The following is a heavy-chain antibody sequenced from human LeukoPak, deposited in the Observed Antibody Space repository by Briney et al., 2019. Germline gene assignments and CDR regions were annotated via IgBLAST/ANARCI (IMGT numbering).Heavy chain of an antibody. D-gene: IGHD1-26*01. V-gene: IGHV3-48*02. Sequence: GGSLRLSCAASGFTFTTYWMHWVRQAPGKGLEWVSHITASGTAMFYADSVKGRFTISRDNAKNSLYLQMNSLRDEDTAVYYCASSGSYRFDYWGQGTLVTVSS. J-gene: IGHJ4*02. CDR2: ITASGTAM. CDR1: GFTFTTYW. CDR3: ASSGSYRFDY.